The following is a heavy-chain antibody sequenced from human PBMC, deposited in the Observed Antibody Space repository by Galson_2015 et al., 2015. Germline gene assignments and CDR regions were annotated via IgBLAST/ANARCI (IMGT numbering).Heavy chain of an antibody. CDR1: GFTFSSYE. CDR3: ARVNVDIVATTFFDY. D-gene: IGHD5-12*01. CDR2: ISSSGSTI. J-gene: IGHJ4*02. V-gene: IGHV3-48*03. Sequence: SLRLSCAASGFTFSSYEMNWVRQAPGKGLEWVSYISSSGSTIYYADSVKGRFTISRDNAKNSLYLQMNSLRAEDTAVYYCARVNVDIVATTFFDYWGQGTLVTVSS.